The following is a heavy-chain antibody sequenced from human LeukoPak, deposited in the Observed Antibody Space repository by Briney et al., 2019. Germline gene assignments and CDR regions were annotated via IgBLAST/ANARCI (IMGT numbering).Heavy chain of an antibody. CDR3: ARVDTVSGILV. CDR1: GFTVSSYS. CDR2: MSFDGTNK. V-gene: IGHV3-30-3*01. Sequence: GSLRLSCVVSGFTVSSYSMHWVRQAPGKGLEWVAVMSFDGTNKYYADSVKGRFTISRDNSKNTLYLQMNNLRAQDTAVYYCARVDTVSGILVWGQGTLVTVSS. D-gene: IGHD5-18*01. J-gene: IGHJ4*02.